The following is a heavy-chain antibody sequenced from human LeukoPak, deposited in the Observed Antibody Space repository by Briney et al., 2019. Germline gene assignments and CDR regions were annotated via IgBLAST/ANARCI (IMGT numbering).Heavy chain of an antibody. CDR3: ARDVVEMATIISYAFDI. Sequence: SVKVSCKASGGTFSSYAISWVRQAPGQGLEWMGRIIPILGIANYAQKFQGRVTITADKSTSTAYMELSSLRSEDTAVYYCARDVVEMATIISYAFDIWGQGTMVTVSS. CDR1: GGTFSSYA. D-gene: IGHD5-24*01. V-gene: IGHV1-69*04. CDR2: IIPILGIA. J-gene: IGHJ3*02.